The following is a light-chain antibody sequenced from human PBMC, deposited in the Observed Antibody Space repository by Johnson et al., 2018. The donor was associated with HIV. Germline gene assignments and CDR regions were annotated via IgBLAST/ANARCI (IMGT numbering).Light chain of an antibody. CDR2: ENN. CDR1: SSNIGNNY. Sequence: QLVLTQPPSVSAAPGQKVTISCSGSSSNIGNNYVSWYQQLPGTAPKLLIYENNKRTSGIPDRFSGSKSGTSATLGITGLQTGDEADYYCGTWDSSLSVNYVFGTGTKVTVL. V-gene: IGLV1-51*02. CDR3: GTWDSSLSVNYV. J-gene: IGLJ1*01.